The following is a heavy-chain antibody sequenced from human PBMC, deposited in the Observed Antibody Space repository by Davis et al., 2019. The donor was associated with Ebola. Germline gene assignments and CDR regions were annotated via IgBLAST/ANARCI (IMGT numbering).Heavy chain of an antibody. CDR1: GFTFSSYS. J-gene: IGHJ6*04. CDR2: ISSSSSYI. D-gene: IGHD6-6*01. Sequence: GESLKISCAASGFTFSSYSMNWVRLAPGKGLEWVSSISSSSSYIYYADSVKGRFTISRDNAKNSLYLQMNSLRAEDTAVYYCARDLVQLLSSSAGYYYGMDVWGKGTTVTVSS. V-gene: IGHV3-21*01. CDR3: ARDLVQLLSSSAGYYYGMDV.